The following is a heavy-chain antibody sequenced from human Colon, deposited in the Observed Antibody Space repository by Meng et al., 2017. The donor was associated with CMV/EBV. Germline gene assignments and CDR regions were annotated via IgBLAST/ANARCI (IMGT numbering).Heavy chain of an antibody. CDR1: CDSISSGDYV. CDR2: IHARWCT. D-gene: IGHD4-11*01. J-gene: IGHJ5*02. Sequence: VQFQEADPGLGNPSQTPSLTFSVSCDSISSGDYVECWLRRPPRAAREWLGCIHARWCTSYHHSLTSLVTRLRDTSKNLFSLILPTLVAADTAVYYCARDSLDSSSQLFDPWGQGTLVTVSS. CDR3: ARDSLDSSSQLFDP. V-gene: IGHV4-30-4*01.